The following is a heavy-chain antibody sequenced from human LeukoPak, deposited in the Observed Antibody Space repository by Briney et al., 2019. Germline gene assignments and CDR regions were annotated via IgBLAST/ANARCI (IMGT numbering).Heavy chain of an antibody. V-gene: IGHV3-53*01. J-gene: IGHJ4*02. CDR3: AKSGYRYYFDY. CDR2: IYSGGST. D-gene: IGHD3-22*01. CDR1: GFTVSSNY. Sequence: GGSLRLSCAASGFTVSSNYMSWVRQAPGKGLEWVSVIYSGGSTYYADSVKGRFTISRDNSKNTLYLQMNSLRAEDTAVYYCAKSGYRYYFDYWGQGTLVTVSS.